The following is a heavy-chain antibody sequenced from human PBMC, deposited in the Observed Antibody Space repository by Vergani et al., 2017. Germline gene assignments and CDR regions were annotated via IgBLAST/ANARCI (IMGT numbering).Heavy chain of an antibody. J-gene: IGHJ6*03. CDR2: INHSGST. CDR1: GGSFSGYY. V-gene: IGHV4-34*01. Sequence: QVQLQQWGAGLLKPSETLPLTCAVYGGSFSGYYWSWIRQPPGKGLDWIGEINHSGSTNYNPSLKSRVTISVDTSKNQFSLKLSSVTAADTAVYYCARVQELYDFXSGYRVRYYYYMDVWVKGTTVTVSS. D-gene: IGHD3-3*01. CDR3: ARVQELYDFXSGYRVRYYYYMDV.